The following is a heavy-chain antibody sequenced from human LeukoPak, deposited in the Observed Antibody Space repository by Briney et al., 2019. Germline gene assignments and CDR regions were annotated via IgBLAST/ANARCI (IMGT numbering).Heavy chain of an antibody. J-gene: IGHJ4*02. V-gene: IGHV1-8*01. D-gene: IGHD6-6*01. CDR3: ARVTGSSSPFDY. Sequence: ASVKVSCKASGYTFTSYDINWVRQATGQGLEWMGWMNPNSGNTGYAQKFQGRVTMTRNTSISTAYMELSSLRSEDTAVHYCARVTGSSSPFDYWGQGTLVTVSS. CDR2: MNPNSGNT. CDR1: GYTFTSYD.